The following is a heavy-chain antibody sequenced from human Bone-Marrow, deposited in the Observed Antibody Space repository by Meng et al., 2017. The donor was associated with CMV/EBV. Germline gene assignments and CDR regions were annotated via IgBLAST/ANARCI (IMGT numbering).Heavy chain of an antibody. Sequence: GSLRLSCTVFGGSISSYYWSWIRQPPGKGLEWSGYIYYSGSTNYNPSLKSRVTISVDTSKNQFSLKLSSVTAADTAVYYCARLWFGGTMDVWGQGTTVTVSS. J-gene: IGHJ6*02. CDR3: ARLWFGGTMDV. V-gene: IGHV4-59*01. CDR2: IYYSGST. CDR1: GGSISSYY. D-gene: IGHD3-10*01.